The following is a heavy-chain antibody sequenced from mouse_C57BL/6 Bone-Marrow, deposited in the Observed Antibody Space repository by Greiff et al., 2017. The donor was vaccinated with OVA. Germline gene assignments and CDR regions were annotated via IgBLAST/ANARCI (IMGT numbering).Heavy chain of an antibody. CDR2: IDPENGDT. CDR1: GFNIKDDY. Sequence: VHVKQSGAELVGPGASVKLSCTASGFNIKDDYMHWVKQRPEQGLEWIGWIDPENGDTEYASKFQGKATITADTSSNTAYLQLSSLTSEDTAVYYCTRGYGSFYAMDYWGQGTSVTVSS. V-gene: IGHV14-4*01. CDR3: TRGYGSFYAMDY. D-gene: IGHD1-1*01. J-gene: IGHJ4*01.